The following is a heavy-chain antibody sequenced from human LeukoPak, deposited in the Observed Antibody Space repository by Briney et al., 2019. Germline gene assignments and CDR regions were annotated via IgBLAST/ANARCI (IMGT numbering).Heavy chain of an antibody. V-gene: IGHV3-53*01. J-gene: IGHJ6*02. Sequence: GGSLRLSCAASGFTFSSYAMSWVRQAPGKGLEWVSIIFGGGSTYYADSVKGRFTISRENSKNTLYLQMDTLRAEDTAVYYCARDGNGMDVWGQGTTVTVSS. CDR1: GFTFSSYA. CDR3: ARDGNGMDV. CDR2: IFGGGST.